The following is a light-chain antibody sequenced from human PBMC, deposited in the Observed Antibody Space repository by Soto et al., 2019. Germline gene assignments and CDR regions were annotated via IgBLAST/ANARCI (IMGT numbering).Light chain of an antibody. V-gene: IGKV3-11*01. Sequence: IVLTQSPATLSLSPGERATLSCRASQSVSTYLAWYQQTPGQAPRLLIYDASNRATGIPARFSGSGSGTDFTLTISSLEPEDFAVYYGQQRSNWWTFGQGTKVEIK. J-gene: IGKJ1*01. CDR3: QQRSNWWT. CDR1: QSVSTY. CDR2: DAS.